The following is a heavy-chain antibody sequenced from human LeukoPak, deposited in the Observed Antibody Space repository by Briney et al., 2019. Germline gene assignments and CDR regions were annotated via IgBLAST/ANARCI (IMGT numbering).Heavy chain of an antibody. CDR1: GYSISSGYY. Sequence: SETLSLTCTVSGYSISSGYYWGWIRQPPGKGLEWIGTIYYSGSTYYNPSLKSRVTISVDTSKNQFSLKLGSVTAADTAVYYCARGYYYDSSAYSDAFDIWGQGTMVTVSS. V-gene: IGHV4-38-2*02. J-gene: IGHJ3*02. CDR2: IYYSGST. CDR3: ARGYYYDSSAYSDAFDI. D-gene: IGHD3-22*01.